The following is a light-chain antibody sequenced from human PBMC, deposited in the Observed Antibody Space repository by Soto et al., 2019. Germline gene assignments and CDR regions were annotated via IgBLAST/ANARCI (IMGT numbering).Light chain of an antibody. CDR3: QQYGSSHPWT. J-gene: IGKJ1*01. V-gene: IGKV1-39*01. Sequence: DIQMTQSPSSLSASVGDRVTVTCRTSQNINNYLNLYQQRPGKDPKLLIYSASNVQSGVPLRFSGSVSGTDFTLTISSLEPEDFAVYYCQQYGSSHPWTFGQGTKVDIK. CDR1: QNINNY. CDR2: SAS.